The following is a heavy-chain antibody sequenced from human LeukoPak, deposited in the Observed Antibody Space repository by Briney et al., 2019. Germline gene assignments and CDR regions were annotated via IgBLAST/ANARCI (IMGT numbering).Heavy chain of an antibody. J-gene: IGHJ4*02. CDR2: INPNSGGT. Sequence: ASVKVSCKASGYTFTGYYMHWVRQAPGQGLEWMGWINPNSGGTNYAQKFQGRVTMTRDTSISTAYMELSRLRSDDTAVYYCARDFRVWFGEDYFDYWGQGTRVTVSS. V-gene: IGHV1-2*02. CDR3: ARDFRVWFGEDYFDY. CDR1: GYTFTGYY. D-gene: IGHD3-10*01.